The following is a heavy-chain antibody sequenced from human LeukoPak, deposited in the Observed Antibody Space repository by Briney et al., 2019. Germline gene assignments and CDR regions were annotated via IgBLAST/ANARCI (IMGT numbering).Heavy chain of an antibody. CDR1: GFTFSSYA. V-gene: IGHV3-23*01. Sequence: PGGSLRLSCAASGFTFSSYAMSWVRQAPGKGLELVSAISGSGGSTYYADSVKGRFTISRDNSKNTLYLQMNSLRAEDTAVYYCAKDRRYSYGPTDYWGQGTLVTVSS. CDR3: AKDRRYSYGPTDY. D-gene: IGHD5-18*01. J-gene: IGHJ4*02. CDR2: ISGSGGST.